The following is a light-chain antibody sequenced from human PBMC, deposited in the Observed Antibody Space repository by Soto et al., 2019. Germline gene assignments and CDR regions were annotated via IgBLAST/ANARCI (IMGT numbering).Light chain of an antibody. V-gene: IGLV7-43*01. Sequence: QAVLTQEPSLTVPPGGTVTLTCASSTGTVTSGYFPSWFQKKPGQAPRALIYSTSNRHSWTPARFSGSLRGGKAALTLSAVQPEDEADYYCLLYYGDVNWVFGGGTKVTVL. CDR1: TGTVTSGYF. CDR3: LLYYGDVNWV. J-gene: IGLJ3*02. CDR2: STS.